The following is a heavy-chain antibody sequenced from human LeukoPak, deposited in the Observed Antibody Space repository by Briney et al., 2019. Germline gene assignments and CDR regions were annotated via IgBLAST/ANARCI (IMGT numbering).Heavy chain of an antibody. CDR3: ARALRYCSGGSCYAYFQH. Sequence: GASVKVSCKASGYTFTSYGISWVRQAPGQGLEWMGWISAYNGNTNYAQKLQGRVTMTTDTSTSTAYMELRSLRSDDTAVYYCARALRYCSGGSCYAYFQHWGQGTLVTVSS. CDR2: ISAYNGNT. J-gene: IGHJ1*01. CDR1: GYTFTSYG. D-gene: IGHD2-15*01. V-gene: IGHV1-18*01.